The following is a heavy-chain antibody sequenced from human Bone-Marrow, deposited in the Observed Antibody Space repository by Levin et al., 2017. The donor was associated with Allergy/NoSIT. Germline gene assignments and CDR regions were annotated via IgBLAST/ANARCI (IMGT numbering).Heavy chain of an antibody. CDR1: GFTFSSYW. Sequence: GGSLRLSCAASGFTFSSYWMHWVRQAPGKGLVWVSRINSDGSSTSYADSVEGRFTISRDNAKNTLYLQMNSLRAEDTAVYYCARASGAAAGPGAGFDYWGQGTLVTVSS. J-gene: IGHJ4*02. CDR3: ARASGAAAGPGAGFDY. V-gene: IGHV3-74*01. CDR2: INSDGSST. D-gene: IGHD6-13*01.